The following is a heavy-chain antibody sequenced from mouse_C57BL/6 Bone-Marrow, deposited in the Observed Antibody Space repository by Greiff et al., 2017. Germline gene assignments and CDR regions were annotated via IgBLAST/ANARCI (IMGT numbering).Heavy chain of an antibody. D-gene: IGHD5-1*01. CDR1: GYTFTSYW. CDR3: ADLPSLAY. Sequence: QVQLKESGAELAKPGASVKLSCKASGYTFTSYWMHWVKQRPGQGLEWIGYINPSSGYTKYNQKFKDKATLTADKSSSTAYMQLSSLTYEDAAVXYCADLPSLAYWGQGTLVTVSA. V-gene: IGHV1-7*01. CDR2: INPSSGYT. J-gene: IGHJ3*01.